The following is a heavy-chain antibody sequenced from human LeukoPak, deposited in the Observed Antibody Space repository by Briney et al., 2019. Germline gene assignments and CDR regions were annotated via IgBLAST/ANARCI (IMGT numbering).Heavy chain of an antibody. Sequence: ASVKVSCKASGYTFTDYFMHWVRQAPGQGLEWLGWINPNRGGTNYAQKFHGRVTMTRDTSISTAYMELSRLKSDDTDVYYCARVSSITLIVVPDYFDYWGQGTLVTVSS. J-gene: IGHJ4*02. CDR1: GYTFTDYF. D-gene: IGHD3-22*01. V-gene: IGHV1-2*02. CDR2: INPNRGGT. CDR3: ARVSSITLIVVPDYFDY.